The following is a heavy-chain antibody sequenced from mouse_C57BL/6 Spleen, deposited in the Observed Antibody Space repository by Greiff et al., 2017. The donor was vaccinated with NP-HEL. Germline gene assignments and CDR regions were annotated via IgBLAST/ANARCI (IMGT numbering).Heavy chain of an antibody. CDR3: ARGGDGPFAY. Sequence: QVQLQQSGAELVRPGTSVKVSCKASGYAFTNYLIEWVKQRPGQGLEWIGVINPGSGGTNYNEKFKGKATLTADKSSSTAYMQLSSLTSEDSAVYFGARGGDGPFAYWGQGTLVTVSA. D-gene: IGHD1-1*01. CDR1: GYAFTNYL. J-gene: IGHJ3*01. CDR2: INPGSGGT. V-gene: IGHV1-54*01.